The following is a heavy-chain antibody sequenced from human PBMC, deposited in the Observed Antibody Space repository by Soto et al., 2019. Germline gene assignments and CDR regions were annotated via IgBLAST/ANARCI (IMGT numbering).Heavy chain of an antibody. CDR1: GGSISSSSYY. CDR2: IYYSGST. J-gene: IGHJ5*02. CDR3: ARQGYCSSTSCYGKVWFDP. D-gene: IGHD2-2*01. Sequence: SETLSLTCTVSGGSISSSSYYWGWIRQPPGKGLEWIGSIYYSGSTYYNPSLKSRVTISVDTSKNQFSLKLSSVTAADTAVYYCARQGYCSSTSCYGKVWFDPWGQGTMVTVYS. V-gene: IGHV4-39*01.